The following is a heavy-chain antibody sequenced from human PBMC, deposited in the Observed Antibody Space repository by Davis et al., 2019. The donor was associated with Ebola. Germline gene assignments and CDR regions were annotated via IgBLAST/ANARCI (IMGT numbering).Heavy chain of an antibody. CDR2: INHSGST. CDR3: ARGPTVVPAAISITNLENWFDP. Sequence: PSETLSLTCAVYGGSFSGYYWSWIRQPPGKGLEWIGEINHSGSTYYNPSLKSRVTISVDTSKNQFSLKLSSVTAADTAVYYCARGPTVVPAAISITNLENWFDPWGQGTLVTVSS. CDR1: GGSFSGYY. J-gene: IGHJ5*02. D-gene: IGHD2-2*01. V-gene: IGHV4-34*09.